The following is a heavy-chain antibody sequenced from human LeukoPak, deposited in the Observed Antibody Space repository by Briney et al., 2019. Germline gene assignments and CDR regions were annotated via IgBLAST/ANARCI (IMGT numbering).Heavy chain of an antibody. D-gene: IGHD5-18*01. CDR2: INPVGSDK. J-gene: IGHJ4*02. V-gene: IGHV3-7*04. CDR3: VRAGYTYGFDY. Sequence: TGGSLRLSCAASGFTFSTFWMTWVRQGPGKGLGWVANINPVGSDKYYVDSLKGRFTISRDNAKNSMYLQMDSLRAEDTAAYYCVRAGYTYGFDYWGQGALVTVSS. CDR1: GFTFSTFW.